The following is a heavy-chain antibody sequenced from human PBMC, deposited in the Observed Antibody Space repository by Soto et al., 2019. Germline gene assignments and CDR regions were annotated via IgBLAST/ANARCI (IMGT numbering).Heavy chain of an antibody. CDR2: IYWDDDK. D-gene: IGHD2-21*02. V-gene: IGHV2-5*02. CDR3: IQSRCGGDCLQSYASHYYYGMDV. Sequence: GPTLVNHTQTLTQACTFCGFSLSTSGVGVGWIRQPPGKALEWLALIYWDDDKRYSPSLRSRLTINKDTSKNQVVLTMTNMDPVDTATYYCIQSRCGGDCLQSYASHYYYGMDVWGQGTTVTVSS. J-gene: IGHJ6*02. CDR1: GFSLSTSGVG.